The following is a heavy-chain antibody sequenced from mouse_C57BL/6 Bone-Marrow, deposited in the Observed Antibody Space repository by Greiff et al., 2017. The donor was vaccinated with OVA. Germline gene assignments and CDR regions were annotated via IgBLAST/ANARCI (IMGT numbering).Heavy chain of an antibody. Sequence: EVQLVESGGGLVQPGESLKLSCESNEYEFPSHDMSWVRKTPEKRLELVAAINSDGGSTYYPDTMERRFIISRDNTKKTLYLQMSSLRSEDTALYYCASPPYYYGSDWYFDVWGTGTTVTVSS. V-gene: IGHV5-2*01. CDR1: EYEFPSHD. D-gene: IGHD1-1*01. CDR2: INSDGGST. J-gene: IGHJ1*03. CDR3: ASPPYYYGSDWYFDV.